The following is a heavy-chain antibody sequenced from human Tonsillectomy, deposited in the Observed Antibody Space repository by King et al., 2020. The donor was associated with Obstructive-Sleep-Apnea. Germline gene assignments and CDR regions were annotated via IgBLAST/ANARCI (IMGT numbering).Heavy chain of an antibody. V-gene: IGHV3-23*04. CDR1: GFIFSNSA. Sequence: VQLVESGGDLVQPGGSLRLSCAASGFIFSNSAMIWVRQAPGKGLEWVATITGSGGSISYADSVKGRLTISRDNSKNTLFLDMNSLRVEDTAVYYCAKYYYGSGSYRYFDPWGQGTLVTVPS. CDR3: AKYYYGSGSYRYFDP. CDR2: ITGSGGSI. J-gene: IGHJ5*02. D-gene: IGHD3-10*01.